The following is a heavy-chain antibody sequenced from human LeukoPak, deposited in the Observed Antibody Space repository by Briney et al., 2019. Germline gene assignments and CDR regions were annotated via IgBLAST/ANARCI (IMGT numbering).Heavy chain of an antibody. CDR1: GFTFSSYA. CDR2: ISGSGGST. D-gene: IGHD2/OR15-2a*01. J-gene: IGHJ6*02. CDR3: AKGGDASYVGMDV. Sequence: PGGSLRLYCAASGFTFSSYAMSWVRQAPGKGLEWVSAISGSGGSTYYADSVKGRFTISRDNSKNTLYLQMNSLRAEDTAVYYCAKGGDASYVGMDVWGQGTTVTVSS. V-gene: IGHV3-23*01.